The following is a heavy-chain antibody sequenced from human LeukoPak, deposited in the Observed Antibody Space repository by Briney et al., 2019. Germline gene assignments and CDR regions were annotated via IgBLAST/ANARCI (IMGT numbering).Heavy chain of an antibody. D-gene: IGHD2-2*01. J-gene: IGHJ3*02. Sequence: SLILSCAASGFTFDDYAMPWVRQAPGKGLEWVSGISWNSGSIGYADSVKGRFTISRDNAKNSLYLQMNSLRAEDTALYYCAKDRRCSSTSCYEFDIWGQGTMVTVSS. V-gene: IGHV3-9*01. CDR2: ISWNSGSI. CDR3: AKDRRCSSTSCYEFDI. CDR1: GFTFDDYA.